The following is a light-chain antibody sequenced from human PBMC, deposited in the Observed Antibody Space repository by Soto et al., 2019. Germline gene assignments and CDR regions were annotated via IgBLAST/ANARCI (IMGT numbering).Light chain of an antibody. J-gene: IGLJ1*01. CDR3: CSYAGSSTFYV. Sequence: QSALPQPASLSGSPGQSITISCTGTSSDVGSYNLVSWYQQHPGKAPKLMIYEGSKRPSGVSNRFSGSKSGNTASLTISGLQAEDEADYYCCSYAGSSTFYVLGTGTKVTVL. CDR1: SSDVGSYNL. V-gene: IGLV2-23*01. CDR2: EGS.